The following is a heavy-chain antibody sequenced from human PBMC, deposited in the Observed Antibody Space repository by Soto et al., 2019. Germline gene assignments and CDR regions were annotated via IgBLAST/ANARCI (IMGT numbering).Heavy chain of an antibody. D-gene: IGHD1-1*01. J-gene: IGHJ4*02. CDR3: AAGGTRWMHSPFDY. CDR1: GHTLTELS. CDR2: FDPEDGET. V-gene: IGHV1-24*01. Sequence: QVQLLQSGAEVKKPGASVKVSCKVSGHTLTELSMRWVRQAPGRGLEWMGGFDPEDGETIFAQKFQGRVTMTEDTSTDSTHMELTSLRSEDTAVYYCAAGGTRWMHSPFDYWGQGTLVTISS.